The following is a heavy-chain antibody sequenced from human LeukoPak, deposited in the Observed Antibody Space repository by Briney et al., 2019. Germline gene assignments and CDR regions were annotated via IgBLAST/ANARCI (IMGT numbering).Heavy chain of an antibody. J-gene: IGHJ2*01. CDR1: GGSISRCGYY. CDR3: ARGHYDSSCYNYWYFDL. D-gene: IGHD3-22*01. Sequence: SETVSLTCLFSGGSISRCGYYWSWFRQHPGKGVEGLGYYYYNWRTYYNPFFKSRVTISVDTCKKHISLKLSSLATADTACYYCARGHYDSSCYNYWYFDLWGRGSLVTVSS. CDR2: YYYNWRT. V-gene: IGHV4-31*03.